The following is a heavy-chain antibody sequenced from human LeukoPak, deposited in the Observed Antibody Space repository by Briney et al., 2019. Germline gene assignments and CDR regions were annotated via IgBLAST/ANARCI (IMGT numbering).Heavy chain of an antibody. Sequence: PSETLSLTCTVSGGSISSYFWSWVRQPPGKGLEWIGEIYHSGSTNYNPSLKSRVTISVDKSKNQFSLKLSSVTAADTAVYYCARETSGDCSSTSCYDLYWGQGTLVTVSS. V-gene: IGHV4-4*02. D-gene: IGHD2-2*01. CDR3: ARETSGDCSSTSCYDLY. J-gene: IGHJ4*02. CDR2: IYHSGST. CDR1: GGSISSYF.